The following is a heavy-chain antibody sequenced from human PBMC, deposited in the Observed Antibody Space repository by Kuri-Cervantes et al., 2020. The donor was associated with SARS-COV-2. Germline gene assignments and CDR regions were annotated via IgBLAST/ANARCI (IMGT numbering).Heavy chain of an antibody. D-gene: IGHD1-14*01. CDR1: GYTFASYD. CDR3: AREEASPDASEIKFDP. CDR2: MNPNSGNT. Sequence: ASVKVSCKASGYTFASYDINWVRQATGQGLEWMGWMNPNSGNTGYAQKFQGRVTMTRNTSISTAYMELRSLRSDDTAVYYCAREEASPDASEIKFDPWGQGTLVTVSS. V-gene: IGHV1-8*01. J-gene: IGHJ5*02.